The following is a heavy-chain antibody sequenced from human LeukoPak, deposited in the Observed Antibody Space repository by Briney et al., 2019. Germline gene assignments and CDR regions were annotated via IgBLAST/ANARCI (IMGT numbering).Heavy chain of an antibody. Sequence: SGPTLVKPTQTLTLTCHFSGFSLSTSKMCVSWIRQPPGKALEWLAPIDWDDDKYYSTSLKTRLTNSKDTSKNQVVLAMTNMDPVDTATYYCARYCSDDSCYIDAFDVWGQGTMVTVSS. J-gene: IGHJ3*01. D-gene: IGHD2-15*01. CDR1: GFSLSTSKMC. V-gene: IGHV2-70*01. CDR2: IDWDDDK. CDR3: ARYCSDDSCYIDAFDV.